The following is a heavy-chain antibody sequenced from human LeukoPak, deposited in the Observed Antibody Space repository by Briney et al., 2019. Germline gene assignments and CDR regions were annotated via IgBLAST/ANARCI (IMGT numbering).Heavy chain of an antibody. CDR1: GYTFTTYG. CDR3: ARDRGELRYFDY. V-gene: IGHV1-3*01. D-gene: IGHD1-7*01. Sequence: ASVKVSCKASGYTFTTYGVHWVRQAPGQRFEWMGWINVGNGNSGNSQKFQGGVTITRDTSANTVYMELSSLRSEDTAVYYCARDRGELRYFDYWGQGTLVTVSS. J-gene: IGHJ4*02. CDR2: INVGNGNS.